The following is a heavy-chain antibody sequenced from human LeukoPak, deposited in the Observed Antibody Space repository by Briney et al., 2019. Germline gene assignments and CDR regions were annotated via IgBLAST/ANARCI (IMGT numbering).Heavy chain of an antibody. CDR2: IKSDESEI. V-gene: IGHV3-74*01. J-gene: IGHJ4*02. CDR3: ARGHVPGSDRHWDY. Sequence: SCAXXGFTFNSHWXHWVRQVPGKGLGWVSRIKSDESEINYADFVKGRFTISRDKAKKTLYLQMNSLRAEDTAVYFCARGHVPGSDRHWDYWGQGTLVTVSA. D-gene: IGHD3-10*01. CDR1: GFTFNSHW.